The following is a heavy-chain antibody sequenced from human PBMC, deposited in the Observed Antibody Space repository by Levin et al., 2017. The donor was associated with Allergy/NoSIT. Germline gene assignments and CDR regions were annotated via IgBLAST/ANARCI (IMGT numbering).Heavy chain of an antibody. J-gene: IGHJ3*02. CDR3: AREWGGENSFDALDT. D-gene: IGHD2-21*01. Sequence: SETLSLTCTVSGGSIGTYYWSWIRQTPGKGLEWLGYIHYSGNTNYNPSLQSRVSISVDTSKNQFSLNLSSVTAADTAVYFCAREWGGENSFDALDTWGQGTMVTVSS. V-gene: IGHV4-59*01. CDR2: IHYSGNT. CDR1: GGSIGTYY.